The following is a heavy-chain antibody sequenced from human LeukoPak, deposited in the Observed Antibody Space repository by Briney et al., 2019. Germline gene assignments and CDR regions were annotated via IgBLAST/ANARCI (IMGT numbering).Heavy chain of an antibody. Sequence: GGSLRLSCAASGFTFSSYEMNWVRRAPGKGLEWVSYVSSSGSTIYYADSVKGRFTISRDNAKNSLYLQMNSLRAEDTAVYYCARDWKWRTELGWFDPWGQGTLVTVS. V-gene: IGHV3-48*03. CDR2: VSSSGSTI. CDR1: GFTFSSYE. CDR3: ARDWKWRTELGWFDP. D-gene: IGHD1-26*01. J-gene: IGHJ5*02.